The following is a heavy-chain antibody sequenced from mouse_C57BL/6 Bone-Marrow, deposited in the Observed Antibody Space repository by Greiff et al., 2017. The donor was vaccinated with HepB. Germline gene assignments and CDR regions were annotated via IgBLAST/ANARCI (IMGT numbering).Heavy chain of an antibody. CDR3: TTGDDDGSSPLYFDV. CDR1: GFNINDDY. CDR2: IDPEDGDT. V-gene: IGHV14-1*01. D-gene: IGHD1-1*01. J-gene: IGHJ1*03. Sequence: DVKLVESGAELVRPGASVKLSCTASGFNINDDYMHWVKQRPEQGLEWIGRIDPEDGDTEYAPKFQGKDTMTADTSSNTAYLQLSSLTSEDTAVYYCTTGDDDGSSPLYFDVWGTGTTVTVSS.